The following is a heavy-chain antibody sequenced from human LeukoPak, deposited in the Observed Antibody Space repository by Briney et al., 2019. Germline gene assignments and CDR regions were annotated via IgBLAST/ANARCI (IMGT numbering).Heavy chain of an antibody. D-gene: IGHD5-18*01. Sequence: GGSLRLSCTDSVFTFGSYAMSWVRQAPGKGLEWVGFVRSKAYGGTTEYTASVKGRFTISRDDSKRIAYLHMNSLKTEDTCVYYCTRDGNFRGYSHGYDYWGQGTLVTVSS. V-gene: IGHV3-49*04. J-gene: IGHJ4*02. CDR3: TRDGNFRGYSHGYDY. CDR2: VRSKAYGGTT. CDR1: VFTFGSYA.